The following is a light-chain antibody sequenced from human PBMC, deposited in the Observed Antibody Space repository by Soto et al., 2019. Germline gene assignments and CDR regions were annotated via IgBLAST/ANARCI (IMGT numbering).Light chain of an antibody. V-gene: IGKV4-1*01. CDR3: QQYYTGRT. Sequence: DIVMTQSPDSLAVSLGERATINCKSSQNLLSSSNKKNYLAWYQQKPGQPPKLLIYWASTRESGVPDRFTGSGSGTDFTLTISSLQVEDVAVYFCQQYYTGRTFGQGSRVEIK. CDR2: WAS. J-gene: IGKJ1*01. CDR1: QNLLSSSNKKNY.